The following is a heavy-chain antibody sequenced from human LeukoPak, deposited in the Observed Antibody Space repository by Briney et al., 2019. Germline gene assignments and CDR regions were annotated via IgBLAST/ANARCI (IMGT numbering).Heavy chain of an antibody. CDR3: ARFRGAGYSSSWYSPRGYYYMDV. D-gene: IGHD6-13*01. V-gene: IGHV4-39*07. Sequence: SETLSLTCTVSGGSISSSSYYWGWIRQPPGKGLEWIGSIYYSGSTYYNPSLKSRVTISVDTSKNQFSLKLSSVTAADTAVYFCARFRGAGYSSSWYSPRGYYYMDVWGKGTTATISS. CDR1: GGSISSSSYY. J-gene: IGHJ6*03. CDR2: IYYSGST.